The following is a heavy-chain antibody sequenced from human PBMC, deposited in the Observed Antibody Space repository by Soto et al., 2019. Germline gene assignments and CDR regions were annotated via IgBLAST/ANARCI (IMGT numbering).Heavy chain of an antibody. D-gene: IGHD3-3*01. CDR2: IKQDGSEK. CDR1: GFTFSSYW. Sequence: GGSLRLSCAASGFTFSSYWMSWVRQAPGKGLEWVANIKQDGSEKYYVDSVKGRFTISRDNAKNSLYLQMNSLRAEDTAVYYCARAVEHYDFWSGAPSTNWFDPWGQGTLVTVSS. J-gene: IGHJ5*02. V-gene: IGHV3-7*05. CDR3: ARAVEHYDFWSGAPSTNWFDP.